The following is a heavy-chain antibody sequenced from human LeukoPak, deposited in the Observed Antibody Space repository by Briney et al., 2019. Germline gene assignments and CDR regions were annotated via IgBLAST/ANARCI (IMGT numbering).Heavy chain of an antibody. D-gene: IGHD3-10*01. Sequence: GASVKVSCKASGYSFTSYSMNWVRQAPGQGLEWMGWINTNTGNPTYAQGFTGRFVFSLDTSVSTAYLQISSLKAEDTAVYYCARKGSGSYLDYWGQGTLVTVSS. CDR1: GYSFTSYS. V-gene: IGHV7-4-1*02. CDR3: ARKGSGSYLDY. J-gene: IGHJ4*02. CDR2: INTNTGNP.